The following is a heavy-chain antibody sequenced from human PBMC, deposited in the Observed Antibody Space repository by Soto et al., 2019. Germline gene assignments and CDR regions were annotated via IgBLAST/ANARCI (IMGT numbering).Heavy chain of an antibody. D-gene: IGHD3-16*01. J-gene: IGHJ6*03. Sequence: GGSLRLSCAASGFTFDDYAMHWVRQAPGKGLEWVSGISWNSGSIGYADSVKGRFTISRDNAKNTLYLQMNSLRAEDTALYYCAKVGRPNYYYYYYMDVWGKGTTVTVSS. CDR1: GFTFDDYA. CDR2: ISWNSGSI. CDR3: AKVGRPNYYYYYYMDV. V-gene: IGHV3-9*01.